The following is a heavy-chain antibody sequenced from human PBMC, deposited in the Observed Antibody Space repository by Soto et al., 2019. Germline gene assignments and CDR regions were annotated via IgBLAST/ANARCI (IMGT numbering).Heavy chain of an antibody. Sequence: GKSLKISCKGSGDSFTSYCIGWVRQMPGKGLEWMGIIYPGDSDTRYSPSFQGQVTISADKSISTAYLQWSSLKASDTAMYYSARHYCSSTSCYPVYYYYYGMDVWGQGTTVTVSS. CDR3: ARHYCSSTSCYPVYYYYYGMDV. J-gene: IGHJ6*02. D-gene: IGHD2-2*01. CDR1: GDSFTSYC. CDR2: IYPGDSDT. V-gene: IGHV5-51*01.